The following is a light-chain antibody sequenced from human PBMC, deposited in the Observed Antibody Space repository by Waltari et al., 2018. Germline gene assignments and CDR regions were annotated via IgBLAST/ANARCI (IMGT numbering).Light chain of an antibody. Sequence: EIVLPQSPGTLSLSPGERATLSCRASPSVGRYLAWYQQKPGQAPRLLIYGASSRATGIPDRFSGSGSGTDFSLTISRLEPEDFAVYYCQNHERLPAVFGQGTKVEIK. CDR1: PSVGRY. J-gene: IGKJ1*01. V-gene: IGKV3-20*01. CDR3: QNHERLPAV. CDR2: GAS.